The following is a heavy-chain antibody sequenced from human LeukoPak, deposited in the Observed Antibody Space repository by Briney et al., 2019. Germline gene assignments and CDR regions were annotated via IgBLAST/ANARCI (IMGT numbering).Heavy chain of an antibody. J-gene: IGHJ4*02. D-gene: IGHD6-13*01. CDR2: ISSSGATT. CDR3: AKGAQQLVYWVDY. V-gene: IGHV3-23*01. CDR1: GFTFSSYA. Sequence: GGSLRLSCAASGFTFSSYAMSWVRQPPGKGLEWVSVISSSGATTYYADSVKGRFTISRDNSKNTLYLQMNSLRAEDTAVYYCAKGAQQLVYWVDYWGQGTLVTVSS.